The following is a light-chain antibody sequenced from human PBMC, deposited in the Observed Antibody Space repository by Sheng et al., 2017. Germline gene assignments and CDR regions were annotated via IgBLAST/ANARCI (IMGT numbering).Light chain of an antibody. CDR1: SSDVGGYKY. CDR2: DVS. J-gene: IGLJ3*02. CDR3: SSSSSTSTWV. Sequence: QSALTQPASVSGSPGQSITISCTGTSSDVGGYKYVSWYQQHPGKVPKLMIYDVSNRPSGVSNRFSGSKSGNTASLTISGLQAEDEADYYCSSSSSTSTWVFGGGTKLTVL. V-gene: IGLV2-14*03.